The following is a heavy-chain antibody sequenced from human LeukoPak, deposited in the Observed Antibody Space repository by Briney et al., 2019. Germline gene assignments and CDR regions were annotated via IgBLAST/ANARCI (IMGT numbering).Heavy chain of an antibody. D-gene: IGHD3-22*01. J-gene: IGHJ4*02. CDR1: GGSFSGYY. CDR2: INHSVST. V-gene: IGHV4-34*01. Sequence: SETLSLTCAVYGGSFSGYYWSWIRQPPGKGLEWIGEINHSVSTNYNPSLKSRVTISVDTSKNQFSLKLSSVTAADTAVYFCARGPPTDYYDSSGFYYVFDYWGQGTLVTVSS. CDR3: ARGPPTDYYDSSGFYYVFDY.